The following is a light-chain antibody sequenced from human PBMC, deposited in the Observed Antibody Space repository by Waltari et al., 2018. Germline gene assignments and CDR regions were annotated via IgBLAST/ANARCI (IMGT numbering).Light chain of an antibody. CDR1: QSVNSN. CDR3: QQYNNWPPWT. J-gene: IGKJ1*01. CDR2: GAS. Sequence: EIVMTQFPATLSVSPGERATLSCRARQSVNSNLAWYQQKPGQAPRLLIFGASTRASGIPGRFSGSGSGTEFTLTISSLQSEDSAIYYCQQYNNWPPWTFGQGTKVEIK. V-gene: IGKV3-15*01.